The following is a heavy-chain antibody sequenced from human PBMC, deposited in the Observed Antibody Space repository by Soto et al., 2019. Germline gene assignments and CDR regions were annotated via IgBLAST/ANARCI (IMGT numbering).Heavy chain of an antibody. Sequence: GGTLRLSCAASGFTFSSYAMSWVRQAPGKGLEWVSAISGSGGSTYYADSVKGRFTISRDSSKNTLYLQMNSLRAGDTAVYYCAKRRYYYDSSGYDYWGQGTLVTVSS. CDR1: GFTFSSYA. CDR2: ISGSGGST. D-gene: IGHD3-22*01. V-gene: IGHV3-23*01. CDR3: AKRRYYYDSSGYDY. J-gene: IGHJ4*02.